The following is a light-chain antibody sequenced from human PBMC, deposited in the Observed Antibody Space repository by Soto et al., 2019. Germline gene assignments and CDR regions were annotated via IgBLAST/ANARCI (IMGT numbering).Light chain of an antibody. CDR3: QTWGSGPVI. CDR2: LNSDGSH. V-gene: IGLV4-69*01. CDR1: SGHSSYA. Sequence: QPVLTQSPSASASLGASVKLTCTLSSGHSSYALAWHQQQPEKGTRYLMKLNSDGSHSKGDGIPDRFSGSSSGAERYRTISSLQSEDEADYYCQTWGSGPVIFGGGTKLTVL. J-gene: IGLJ2*01.